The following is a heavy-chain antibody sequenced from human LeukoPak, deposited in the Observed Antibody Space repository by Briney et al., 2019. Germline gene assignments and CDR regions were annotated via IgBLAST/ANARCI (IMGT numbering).Heavy chain of an antibody. J-gene: IGHJ5*02. CDR2: MYYSGST. CDR1: GGSISSGVYY. Sequence: PSETLSLTCTVAGGSISSGVYYWSWIRQPPGKGLEWIGYMYYSGSTYYNPSLKSRVTISIDTSKNQFSLKLTSVTAADTAVYYCARPYYYDSRIDPWGQGTLVIVSS. D-gene: IGHD3-22*01. CDR3: ARPYYYDSRIDP. V-gene: IGHV4-30-4*01.